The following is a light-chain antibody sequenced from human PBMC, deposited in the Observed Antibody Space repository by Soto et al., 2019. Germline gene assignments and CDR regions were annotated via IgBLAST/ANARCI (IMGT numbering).Light chain of an antibody. Sequence: QLVLTQPPSVSGAPGQRVTISCTGSSSNIGAGYDVHWYQQLPGTAPKLLIYGNSNRPSGVPDRFSGSKSGTSASLAITGLRAEDEADYYCQSYDSSLSGSGVFGTGTKLTVL. CDR3: QSYDSSLSGSGV. V-gene: IGLV1-40*01. J-gene: IGLJ1*01. CDR2: GNS. CDR1: SSNIGAGYD.